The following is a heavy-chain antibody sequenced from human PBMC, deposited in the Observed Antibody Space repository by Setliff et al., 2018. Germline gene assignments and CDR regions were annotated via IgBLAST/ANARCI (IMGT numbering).Heavy chain of an antibody. J-gene: IGHJ5*02. V-gene: IGHV1-69*05. CDR3: ARGIQRIQNSNNWFAP. CDR2: IIPIFGSA. D-gene: IGHD2-15*01. Sequence: GASVKVSCKASGGTFNSYAISWVRQAPGQGLEWMGGIIPIFGSANYARKFQGRVTVITDESTSTAYMELSSLRTEDTAVYYCARGIQRIQNSNNWFAPWGQGTLVTVSS. CDR1: GGTFNSYA.